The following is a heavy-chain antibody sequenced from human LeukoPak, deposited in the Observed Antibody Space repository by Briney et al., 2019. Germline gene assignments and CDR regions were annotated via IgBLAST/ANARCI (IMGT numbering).Heavy chain of an antibody. CDR2: IYPGDSDT. D-gene: IGHD5-18*01. V-gene: IGHV5-51*01. Sequence: GESLRISCKGSGYSFTSYWIGWVRQMPGKGLEWMGIIYPGDSDTRYSPSFQGQVTISADKSISTAYLQWSSLKASDTAMYYCARRPYSYGLGDRFDPWGQGTLVTVSS. J-gene: IGHJ5*02. CDR1: GYSFTSYW. CDR3: ARRPYSYGLGDRFDP.